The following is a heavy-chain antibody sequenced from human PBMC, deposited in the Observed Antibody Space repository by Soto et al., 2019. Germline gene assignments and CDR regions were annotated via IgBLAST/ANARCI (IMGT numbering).Heavy chain of an antibody. Sequence: EVQLVESGGGLVQPGGSLRLSCAASGFTFSSYWMSWVRQAPGKGLEWVANIKQDGSEKYYVDSVKGRFTISRDNAKNSLYLQMNSLRAEDTAVYYCARELYDFWSGPYWLPPQNVFGAFDIWGQGTMVTVSS. CDR3: ARELYDFWSGPYWLPPQNVFGAFDI. J-gene: IGHJ3*02. D-gene: IGHD3-3*01. V-gene: IGHV3-7*01. CDR2: IKQDGSEK. CDR1: GFTFSSYW.